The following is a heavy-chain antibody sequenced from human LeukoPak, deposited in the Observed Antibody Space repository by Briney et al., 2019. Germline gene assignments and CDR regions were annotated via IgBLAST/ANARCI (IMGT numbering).Heavy chain of an antibody. Sequence: PGGSLRLSCAASGFTFSSYAMSWVRQAPGKGLEWVSGIIGSGHNTYNADSVRGRFTVSRDNSKNTLYLQMNSLRVEDTAVYYCAKYNDVNVYYFYYYLDVWGKGTTVTVSS. CDR3: AKYNDVNVYYFYYYLDV. J-gene: IGHJ6*03. CDR1: GFTFSSYA. CDR2: IIGSGHNT. D-gene: IGHD3-22*01. V-gene: IGHV3-23*01.